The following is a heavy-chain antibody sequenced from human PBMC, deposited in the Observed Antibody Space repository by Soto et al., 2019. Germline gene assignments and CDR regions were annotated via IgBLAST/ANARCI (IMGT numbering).Heavy chain of an antibody. J-gene: IGHJ4*02. CDR2: LSPYNGNT. D-gene: IGHD3-16*02. CDR3: SRGQFRTTFGGVIVVPSGY. V-gene: IGHV1-18*04. CDR1: GYTFTDYA. Sequence: QVQLVQSGAEVKEPGASVTVSCKASGYTFTDYAISWVRQAPGQGLEWMGWLSPYNGNTTYAQKFQGRVTMTAPTSTTTAYMEMRSLSSDEPAVYYCSRGQFRTTFGGVIVVPSGYWRQGTLVTVSS.